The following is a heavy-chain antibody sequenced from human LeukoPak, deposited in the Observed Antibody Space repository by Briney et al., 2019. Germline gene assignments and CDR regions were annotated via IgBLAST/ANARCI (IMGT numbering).Heavy chain of an antibody. CDR2: ISGSGTST. CDR3: AKSRGYSHEAFDY. D-gene: IGHD5-18*01. V-gene: IGHV3-23*01. Sequence: PGGSLRLSCAASGFTFSSYAMSWVRQTPGKGLERVSTISGSGTSTYYADSMKGRFTIPRDNSMNTLYLQMSSLGADDTAVYYCAKSRGYSHEAFDYWGQGTLVTVSS. CDR1: GFTFSSYA. J-gene: IGHJ4*02.